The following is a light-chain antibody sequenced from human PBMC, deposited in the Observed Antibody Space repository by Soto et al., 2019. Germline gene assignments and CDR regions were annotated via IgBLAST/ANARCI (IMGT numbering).Light chain of an antibody. CDR3: QAWGGSTGV. J-gene: IGLJ1*01. Sequence: SYELTQPPSVSVSPGQTASITCSGDKLGNKYACWYQQKPGQSPVLVIYQNNKRPSGIPERFSGSNSGNTATLTISGTQAMYEADYYCQAWGGSTGVFGTGTNLSVL. CDR2: QNN. CDR1: KLGNKY. V-gene: IGLV3-1*01.